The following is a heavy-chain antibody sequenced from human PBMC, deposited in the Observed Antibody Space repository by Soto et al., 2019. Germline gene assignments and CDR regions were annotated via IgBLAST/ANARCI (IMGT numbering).Heavy chain of an antibody. D-gene: IGHD3-10*01. Sequence: QVHLQESGPGLMKPSETRSVTCAISGGSITSDYWIWLRQPPGKGLEWIGYIYYNGNTNYNPSLKSRVTISVDTSKKQFSLKLSSVTAADTAVYYCARHLRRDSVSTPFDFWGQGTLVTVSS. CDR2: IYYNGNT. CDR3: ARHLRRDSVSTPFDF. V-gene: IGHV4-59*08. CDR1: GGSITSDY. J-gene: IGHJ4*02.